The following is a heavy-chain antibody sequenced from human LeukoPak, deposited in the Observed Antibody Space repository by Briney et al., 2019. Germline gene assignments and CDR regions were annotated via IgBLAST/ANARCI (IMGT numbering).Heavy chain of an antibody. J-gene: IGHJ4*02. CDR3: ARHGLKVTTWGAGGY. CDR1: GGSFSGYY. D-gene: IGHD4-17*01. Sequence: SETLSLTCAVYGGSFSGYYWSWIRQPPGKGLEWIGSIYYSGSTYYNPSLKSRVTISVDTSKNQFSLKLSSVTAADTAVYYRARHGLKVTTWGAGGYWGQGTLVTVSS. V-gene: IGHV4-34*01. CDR2: IYYSGST.